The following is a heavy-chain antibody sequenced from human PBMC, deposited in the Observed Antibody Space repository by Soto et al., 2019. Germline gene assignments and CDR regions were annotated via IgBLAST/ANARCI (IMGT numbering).Heavy chain of an antibody. V-gene: IGHV3-33*01. Sequence: GGSLRLSCAASGFTFSSYGMHWVRQAPGKGLEWVAVIWYDGSNKYYADSVKGRFTISRDNSKNTLYLQMNSLRAEDTAVYYCARDAYYDFWSGYSPLYGMDVWGQGTTVTVSS. J-gene: IGHJ6*02. CDR3: ARDAYYDFWSGYSPLYGMDV. CDR2: IWYDGSNK. D-gene: IGHD3-3*01. CDR1: GFTFSSYG.